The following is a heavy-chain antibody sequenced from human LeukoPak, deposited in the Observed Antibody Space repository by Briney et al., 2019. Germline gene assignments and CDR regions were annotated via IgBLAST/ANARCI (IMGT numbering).Heavy chain of an antibody. Sequence: GRSLRLSCTVSGFRFGDYAMNWVRQAPGKGLEWVGFIRSKAYGGTTEYAASVRGRFNILRDDSKSIAYLQMNSLTTEDTAMYYCTREVSGWSLGDAFDIWGQGTMVTVSS. D-gene: IGHD6-19*01. CDR3: TREVSGWSLGDAFDI. V-gene: IGHV3-49*04. CDR1: GFRFGDYA. J-gene: IGHJ3*02. CDR2: IRSKAYGGTT.